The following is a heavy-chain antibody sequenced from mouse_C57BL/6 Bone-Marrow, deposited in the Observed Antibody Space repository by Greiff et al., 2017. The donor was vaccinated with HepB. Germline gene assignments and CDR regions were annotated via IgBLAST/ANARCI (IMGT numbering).Heavy chain of an antibody. D-gene: IGHD2-1*01. CDR2: ISGGGGNT. CDR3: ARHWIYYGNQYYFDY. V-gene: IGHV5-9*01. CDR1: GFTFSSYT. J-gene: IGHJ2*01. Sequence: EVKLMESGGGLVKPGGSLKLSCAASGFTFSSYTMSWVRQTPEKRLEWVATISGGGGNTYYPDSVKGRFTISRDNAKNTLYLQMSSLRSEDTALYYCARHWIYYGNQYYFDYWGQGTTLTVSS.